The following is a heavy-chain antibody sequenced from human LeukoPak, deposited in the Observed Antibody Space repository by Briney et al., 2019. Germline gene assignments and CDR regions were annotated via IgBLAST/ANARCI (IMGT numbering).Heavy chain of an antibody. V-gene: IGHV1-69*05. CDR3: ASDHDYGGNLDY. J-gene: IGHJ4*02. Sequence: SVNVSCKSSGGTFSSYAISLVRQAPAQGLERMGRIIPIFGTANYAQKFQGRVTITTDESTSTAYMELSSVRSEDTAVYYCASDHDYGGNLDYWGQGTLVSVSS. D-gene: IGHD4-23*01. CDR2: IIPIFGTA. CDR1: GGTFSSYA.